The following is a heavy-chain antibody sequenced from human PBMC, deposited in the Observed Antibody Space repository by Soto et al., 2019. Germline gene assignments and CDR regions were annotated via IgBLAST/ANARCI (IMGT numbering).Heavy chain of an antibody. CDR1: GGSISDYY. CDR2: IFYSGST. CDR3: AIVLYYYDSGGYSGGYYFDY. D-gene: IGHD3-22*01. J-gene: IGHJ4*02. Sequence: SETLSLTCSVSGGSISDYYWTWIRQPPGKGLEWIGYIFYSGSTNSNPSLKSRVTISVDTSKNQFSLKLSSVTAADTAVYYCAIVLYYYDSGGYSGGYYFDYWGQGTLVTVSS. V-gene: IGHV4-59*01.